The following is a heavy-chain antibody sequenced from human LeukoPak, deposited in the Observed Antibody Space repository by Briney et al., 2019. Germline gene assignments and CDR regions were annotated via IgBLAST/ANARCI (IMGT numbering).Heavy chain of an antibody. Sequence: PSEALSLTCAVYGKSFNGYYWTWIRQPPGKGLEWIGEINHTGSTNYNPSLKSRVTVSVDTSKNQFSLKLSSVTAVDTAVYFCARLGSSRYCSSTTCSKDYWGQGTLVTVSS. CDR1: GKSFNGYY. CDR3: ARLGSSRYCSSTTCSKDY. J-gene: IGHJ4*02. D-gene: IGHD2-2*01. V-gene: IGHV4-34*01. CDR2: INHTGST.